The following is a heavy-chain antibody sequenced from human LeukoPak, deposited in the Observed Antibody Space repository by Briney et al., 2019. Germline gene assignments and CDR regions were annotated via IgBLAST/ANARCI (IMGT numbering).Heavy chain of an antibody. J-gene: IGHJ4*02. V-gene: IGHV1-2*02. Sequence: ASVKVSCKASGYTFTDYYMHWVRQAPGQGLEWMGWINPNSGGTNYAQKFQGRVTMTRDTSISTAYMELSRLRSDDTAVYYCARSGAVISSSWGTAMAPGDYWGQGTLVTVSS. CDR3: ARSGAVISSSWGTAMAPGDY. D-gene: IGHD6-13*01. CDR1: GYTFTDYY. CDR2: INPNSGGT.